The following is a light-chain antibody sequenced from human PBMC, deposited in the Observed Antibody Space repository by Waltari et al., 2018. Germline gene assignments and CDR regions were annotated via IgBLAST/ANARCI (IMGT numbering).Light chain of an antibody. CDR2: DDR. CDR1: SIGSKI. J-gene: IGLJ1*01. V-gene: IGLV3-21*02. CDR3: QVWDVSTDYYV. Sequence: SYVLIQPPSVSVAPGQTARITCGGRSIGSKIVHWYLRKPGQAPVLGIYDDRDRPSGIPGRFAGSSSGSTATLTISRVDAGDEADYYCQVWDVSTDYYVFGTGTKVSVL.